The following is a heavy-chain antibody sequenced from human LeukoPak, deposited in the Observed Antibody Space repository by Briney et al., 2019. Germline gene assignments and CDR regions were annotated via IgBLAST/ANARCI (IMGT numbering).Heavy chain of an antibody. Sequence: KPSENLSRNCTVSGGSISSYYWSWLRQPPGKGLEWIGYIYYSGSTNYNPSLKSRATTSVVTSKNQFSLKLSCVTAADTAVYYCARRSLRGYYYYGMDVWGQGTTVTVSS. CDR1: GGSISSYY. CDR3: ARRSLRGYYYYGMDV. V-gene: IGHV4-59*08. J-gene: IGHJ6*02. D-gene: IGHD3-10*01. CDR2: IYYSGST.